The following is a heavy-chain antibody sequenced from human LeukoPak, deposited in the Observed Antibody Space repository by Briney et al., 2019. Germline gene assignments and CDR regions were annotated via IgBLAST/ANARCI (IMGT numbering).Heavy chain of an antibody. D-gene: IGHD3-9*01. Sequence: GGSLRLSCAASGFTFSSYGMHLVRQAPGKGLEWVAVIWYDGSNKYYADSVKGRFTISRDNSKNTLYLQMNSLRAEDTAVYYCARDLLPYDTLNWFDPWGQGTLVTVSS. V-gene: IGHV3-33*01. CDR1: GFTFSSYG. CDR2: IWYDGSNK. J-gene: IGHJ5*02. CDR3: ARDLLPYDTLNWFDP.